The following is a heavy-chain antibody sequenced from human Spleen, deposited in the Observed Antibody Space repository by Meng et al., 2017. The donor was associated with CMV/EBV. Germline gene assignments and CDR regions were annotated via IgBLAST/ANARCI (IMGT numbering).Heavy chain of an antibody. CDR2: ISGSGGST. J-gene: IGHJ4*02. D-gene: IGHD3-3*01. V-gene: IGHV3-23*01. CDR1: GSTFSSYA. CDR3: AKDLGDYDFWSGYYGFDY. Sequence: GESLKISCAASGSTFSSYAMSWVRQAPGKGLEWVSAISGSGGSTYYADSVKGRFTISRDNSKNTLYLQMNSLRAEDTAVYYCAKDLGDYDFWSGYYGFDYWGQGTLVTVSS.